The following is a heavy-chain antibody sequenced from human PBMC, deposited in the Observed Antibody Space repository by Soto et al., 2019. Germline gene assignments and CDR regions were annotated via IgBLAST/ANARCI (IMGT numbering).Heavy chain of an antibody. CDR3: ARSTGELLSLDP. CDR1: GYSISSSFW. Sequence: PSETLSLSCAVAGYSISSSFWWGWIRQPPGRGLEWIGYIYYTGTTYYNPSLKSRVTMSVDTSNNQFSLKLKSVTALDTAVYYCARSTGELLSLDPWGQGTLVTVS. CDR2: IYYTGTT. V-gene: IGHV4-28*01. J-gene: IGHJ5*02. D-gene: IGHD1-26*01.